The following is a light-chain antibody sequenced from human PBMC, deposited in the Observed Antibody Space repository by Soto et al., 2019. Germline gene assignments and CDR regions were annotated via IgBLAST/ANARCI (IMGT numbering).Light chain of an antibody. Sequence: DIQMTQSPSSLSASVGDRVTITCRASQGISNYLAWYQQKPGKVPKLLIYAASTLQSGVPSRFSGSGSGTDFTLTISRLQPEYVATSYVQKYNGATVFTFAPGTKVDI. J-gene: IGKJ3*01. V-gene: IGKV1-27*01. CDR3: QKYNGATVFT. CDR2: AAS. CDR1: QGISNY.